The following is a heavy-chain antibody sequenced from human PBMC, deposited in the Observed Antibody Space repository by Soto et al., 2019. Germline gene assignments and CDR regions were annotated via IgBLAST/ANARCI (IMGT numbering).Heavy chain of an antibody. D-gene: IGHD2-15*01. CDR2: IDYNGVT. V-gene: IGHV4-39*01. J-gene: IGHJ4*02. Sequence: SETLFLTCTVSGGSIYRSGYYWGWIRQPPGRGLEWIGNIDYNGVTYSNPSLKSRVTISRDTSKNQFSLKLTSVTAADTALYYCGKVLVGATGHTDSDSWGPGTLVTVSS. CDR1: GGSIYRSGYY. CDR3: GKVLVGATGHTDSDS.